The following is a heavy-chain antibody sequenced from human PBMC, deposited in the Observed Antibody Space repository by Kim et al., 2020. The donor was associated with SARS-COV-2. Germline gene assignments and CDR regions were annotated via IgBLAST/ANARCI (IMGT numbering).Heavy chain of an antibody. Sequence: GGSLRLSCAASGFTFSSYATHWVRQAPGKGLEWVAVISYDGSNKYYADSVKGRFTISRDNSKNTLYLQMNSLRAEDTAVYYCARDHDSSGYYYYYYGMDVWGQGTTVTVSS. D-gene: IGHD3-22*01. V-gene: IGHV3-30*04. CDR1: GFTFSSYA. J-gene: IGHJ6*02. CDR3: ARDHDSSGYYYYYYGMDV. CDR2: ISYDGSNK.